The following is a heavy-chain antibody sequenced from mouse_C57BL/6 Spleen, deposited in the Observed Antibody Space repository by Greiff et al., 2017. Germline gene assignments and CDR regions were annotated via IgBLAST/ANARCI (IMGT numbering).Heavy chain of an antibody. CDR1: GYTFTSYW. CDR3: ARNYYGSGY. CDR2: IDPSDSYT. J-gene: IGHJ2*01. V-gene: IGHV1-50*01. D-gene: IGHD1-1*01. Sequence: QVQLQQSGAELVKPGASVKLSCKASGYTFTSYWMQWVKQRPGQGLEWIGEIDPSDSYTNYNQKFKGKATLTVDTSSSTAYMQLSSLTSEDSAVXYCARNYYGSGYWGQGTTLTVSS.